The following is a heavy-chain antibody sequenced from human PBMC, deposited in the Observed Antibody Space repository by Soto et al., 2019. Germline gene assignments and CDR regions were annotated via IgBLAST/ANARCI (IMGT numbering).Heavy chain of an antibody. CDR2: IHPCASDT. Sequence: GESLKISRKSYGYSFTTYWIAWVRQMPGKGLDWMGSIHPCASDTRYSPSFQGQVTISAXXXIXXXYXQXXXLXASDTAMYYCARHEATYYNFYGMDVWGQGTTVTVSS. J-gene: IGHJ6*02. V-gene: IGHV5-51*01. CDR1: GYSFTTYW. CDR3: ARHEATYYNFYGMDV.